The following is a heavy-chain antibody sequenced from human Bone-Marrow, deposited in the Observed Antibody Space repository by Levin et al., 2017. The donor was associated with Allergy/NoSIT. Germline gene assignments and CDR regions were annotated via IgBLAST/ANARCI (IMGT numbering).Heavy chain of an antibody. CDR3: ARRYSSSWQSTYFDL. CDR2: IYYTGNT. V-gene: IGHV4-39*01. J-gene: IGHJ2*01. CDR1: GGSISSSTFY. Sequence: SQTLSLTCIVSGGSISSSTFYWGWIRQPPGKGLEYIGSIYYTGNTYYNPSLKGRVTISVDTSKNQFSLKLNSVTAADTAVYYCARRYSSSWQSTYFDLWGRGSLVTVSS. D-gene: IGHD6-13*01.